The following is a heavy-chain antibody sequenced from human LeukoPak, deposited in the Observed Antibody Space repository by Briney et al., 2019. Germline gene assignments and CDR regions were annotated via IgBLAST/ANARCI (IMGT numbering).Heavy chain of an antibody. V-gene: IGHV4-34*01. J-gene: IGHJ4*02. CDR2: INHSGGT. Sequence: SETLSLTCAVYGGSFSGYYWSWIRQPPGKGLEWIGEINHSGGTNYSPSLKSRVTISVDTSKNQFSLNLSSVTAADTAVYYCARGPPGSRQLAPFDYWGQRALVTVSS. CDR1: GGSFSGYY. CDR3: ARGPPGSRQLAPFDY. D-gene: IGHD6-6*01.